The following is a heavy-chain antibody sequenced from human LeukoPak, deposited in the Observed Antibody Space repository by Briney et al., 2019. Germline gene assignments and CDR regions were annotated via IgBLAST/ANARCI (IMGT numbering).Heavy chain of an antibody. J-gene: IGHJ4*02. CDR1: GFTFSSYA. CDR2: ISGSGGST. CDR3: AKDYCSGGSCYRVGGYYFDY. Sequence: GGSLRLSCAASGFTFSSYAMSWVRQAPGKGLEWVSGISGSGGSTYYADSVKGRFTISRDNSKNTLYLQMNSLRAEDTAVYYCAKDYCSGGSCYRVGGYYFDYWGQGTLVTVSS. V-gene: IGHV3-23*01. D-gene: IGHD2-15*01.